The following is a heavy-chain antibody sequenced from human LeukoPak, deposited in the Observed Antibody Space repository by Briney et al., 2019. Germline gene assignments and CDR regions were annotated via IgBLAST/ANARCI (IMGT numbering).Heavy chain of an antibody. D-gene: IGHD3-22*01. CDR1: GFTFSSYE. CDR2: ISSSGSTI. CDR3: ALGVVVISGYYFDY. Sequence: GGSLRLSCAASGFTFSSYEMNWVRQAPGKGLEWVSYISSSGSTIYYADSVRGRFTISRDRAKNSLYLQMNSLRAEDTAVYYCALGVVVISGYYFDYWGQGTLVTVSS. J-gene: IGHJ4*02. V-gene: IGHV3-48*03.